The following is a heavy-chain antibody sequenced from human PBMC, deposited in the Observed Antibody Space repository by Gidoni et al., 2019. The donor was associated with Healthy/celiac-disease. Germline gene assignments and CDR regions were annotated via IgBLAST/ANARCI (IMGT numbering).Heavy chain of an antibody. Sequence: EVQLVESGGGLVQPGRSLSLSCAASGFTFDDYAMHWVRQAPGKGLEWVSGISWNSGSIGYAESVKGRFTISRDNAKNSLYLQRNSLRAEDTALYYCAKDQQVNYYGSGILDYWGQGTLVTVSS. CDR2: ISWNSGSI. V-gene: IGHV3-9*01. J-gene: IGHJ4*02. CDR1: GFTFDDYA. D-gene: IGHD3-10*01. CDR3: AKDQQVNYYGSGILDY.